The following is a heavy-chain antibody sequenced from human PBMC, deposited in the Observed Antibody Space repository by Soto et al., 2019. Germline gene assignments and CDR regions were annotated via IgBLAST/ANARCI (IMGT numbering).Heavy chain of an antibody. CDR1: GFTFSSYA. Sequence: QVQLVESGGGVVQPGRSLRLSCAASGFTFSSYAMHWVRQAPGKGLEWVAVISYDGSNKYYADSVKGRFTISRDNSKNTLYLQMNSLRAEDTAVYYFARDAMHKYSSYKGGGYFDYWGQGTLVTVSS. J-gene: IGHJ4*02. CDR2: ISYDGSNK. V-gene: IGHV3-30-3*01. CDR3: ARDAMHKYSSYKGGGYFDY. D-gene: IGHD6-6*01.